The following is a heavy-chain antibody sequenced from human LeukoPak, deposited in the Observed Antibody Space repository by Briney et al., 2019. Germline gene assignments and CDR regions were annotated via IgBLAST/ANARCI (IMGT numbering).Heavy chain of an antibody. CDR3: ARRVTSNCFDP. J-gene: IGHJ5*02. CDR2: MHYSGSS. Sequence: SETLSLTCTVSGDSISSYYWSWIRQPPGKGLGWIGYMHYSGSSNYNPSLKSRVTTSVDTSQNQFSLKLRSVTAADAAVYYCARRVTSNCFDPWGQGTLVTVTS. V-gene: IGHV4-59*08. CDR1: GDSISSYY. D-gene: IGHD2-21*02.